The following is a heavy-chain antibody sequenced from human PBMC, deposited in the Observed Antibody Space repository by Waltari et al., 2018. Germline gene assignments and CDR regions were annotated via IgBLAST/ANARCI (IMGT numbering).Heavy chain of an antibody. D-gene: IGHD6-13*01. CDR3: AKDTYSSSWYYYGMDV. CDR2: ISGSGGST. J-gene: IGHJ6*02. V-gene: IGHV3-23*01. CDR1: GFTFSSYA. Sequence: EVQLFESGGGLVQPGGSLRLSCAASGFTFSSYAMSWVRQAPGKGLEWVSAISGSGGSTYYADSVKGRFTISRDNSKNTLYLQMNSLRAEDTAVYYCAKDTYSSSWYYYGMDVWGQGTTVTVSS.